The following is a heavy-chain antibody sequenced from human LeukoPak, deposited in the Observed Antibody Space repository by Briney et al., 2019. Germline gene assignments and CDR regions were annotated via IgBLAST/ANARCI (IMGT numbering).Heavy chain of an antibody. CDR3: ARLVVPAAADDY. Sequence: SETLSLTCTVSGGSISSYYWSWIRQPPGKGLEWIGYIYYSGSTNYNPSLKSRVTISVDTSKNQFSLKLSSVTAADTAVYYCARLVVPAAADDYWGQGTLVTVSS. D-gene: IGHD2-2*01. J-gene: IGHJ4*02. V-gene: IGHV4-59*01. CDR1: GGSISSYY. CDR2: IYYSGST.